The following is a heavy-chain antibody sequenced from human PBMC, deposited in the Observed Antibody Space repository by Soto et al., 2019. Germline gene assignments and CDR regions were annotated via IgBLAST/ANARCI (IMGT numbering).Heavy chain of an antibody. J-gene: IGHJ6*02. V-gene: IGHV5-10-1*01. CDR3: ARPSKRGTDYYYYSGMDV. D-gene: IGHD7-27*01. CDR1: GYSFTTFW. CDR2: VDPRDSYT. Sequence: GESLKISCTGFGYSFTTFWISWVRQVPGKGLEWMGTVDPRDSYTNYSPTFQGHVTISADKSIATAYLHWGSLQASGTAMYYCARPSKRGTDYYYYSGMDVWGQGTTVTVSS.